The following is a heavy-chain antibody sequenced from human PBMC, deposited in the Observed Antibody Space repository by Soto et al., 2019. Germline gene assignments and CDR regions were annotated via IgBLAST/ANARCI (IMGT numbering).Heavy chain of an antibody. V-gene: IGHV3-15*01. CDR1: GFTFSNAW. CDR3: TIPLLCGRVLRVF. Sequence: EVQVVESGGDLVKPGGSLRLSCAASGFTFSNAWMSWVRQAPGKGLEWVGRIKNKADGGATDYAAPVRGRFSISREDSENTLYLQMNGLKTDDTAVYYCTIPLLCGRVLRVFWGQGTLVTVSS. D-gene: IGHD2-21*01. J-gene: IGHJ4*02. CDR2: IKNKADGGAT.